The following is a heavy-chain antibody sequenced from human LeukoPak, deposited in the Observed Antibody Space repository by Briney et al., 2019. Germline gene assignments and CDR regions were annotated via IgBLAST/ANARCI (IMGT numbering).Heavy chain of an antibody. D-gene: IGHD5-12*01. Sequence: GASVKVSCKASGYTFTSYGITWVRQAPGQGLEWMGWISAYNGNTNYAQKLQGRVTMTTDTSTSTAYMELRSLRSDDTAVYYCARAGVSGYDPYYMDVWGKGTTVTISS. CDR1: GYTFTSYG. J-gene: IGHJ6*03. CDR2: ISAYNGNT. V-gene: IGHV1-18*01. CDR3: ARAGVSGYDPYYMDV.